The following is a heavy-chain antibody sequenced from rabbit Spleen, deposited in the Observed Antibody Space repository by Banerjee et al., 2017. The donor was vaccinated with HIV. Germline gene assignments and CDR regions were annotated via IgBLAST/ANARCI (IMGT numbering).Heavy chain of an antibody. J-gene: IGHJ6*01. CDR2: IYAGSSGTT. CDR1: GFTLSSYW. Sequence: QSLEESGGGLVMPGASLTLTCTASGFTLSSYWMYWVRQAPGKGLEWIACIYAGSSGTTYYASWAKGRFTISKTSSTTVTLQMTSLTAADTATYFCARDTGSSFSTYGMDLWGPGTLVTVS. V-gene: IGHV1S40*01. D-gene: IGHD8-1*01. CDR3: ARDTGSSFSTYGMDL.